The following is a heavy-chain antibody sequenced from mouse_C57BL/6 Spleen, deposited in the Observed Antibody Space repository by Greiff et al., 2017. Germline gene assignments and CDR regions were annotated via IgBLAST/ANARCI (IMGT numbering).Heavy chain of an antibody. V-gene: IGHV1-82*01. CDR3: ARPIYYGNYYAMDY. D-gene: IGHD2-1*01. J-gene: IGHJ4*01. CDR1: GYAFSSSW. CDR2: IYPGDGDT. Sequence: VQLVESGPELVKPGASVKISCKASGYAFSSSWMNWVKQRPGKGLEWIGRIYPGDGDTNYNGKFKGKATLTADKSSSTAYMQLSSLTSEDSAVYFCARPIYYGNYYAMDYWGQGTSVTVSS.